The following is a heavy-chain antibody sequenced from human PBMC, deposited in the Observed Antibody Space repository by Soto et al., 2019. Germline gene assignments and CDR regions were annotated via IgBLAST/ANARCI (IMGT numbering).Heavy chain of an antibody. CDR2: VYYSGST. V-gene: IGHV4-59*01. CDR3: GRDLSY. CDR1: GDSLSSNY. Sequence: QVQLQESGPRLVKPSEILSVTCTVSGDSLSSNYWTWIRQPPGKGLEWLGYVYYSGSTNSNPSLKSRVTISVDTSKNQLSLKLKSVTAADTAVYYCGRDLSYWGPGALVTVSS. J-gene: IGHJ4*02.